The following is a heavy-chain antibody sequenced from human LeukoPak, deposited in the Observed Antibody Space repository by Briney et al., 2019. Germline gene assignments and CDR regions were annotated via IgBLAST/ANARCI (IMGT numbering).Heavy chain of an antibody. Sequence: GGSLRLSCAASGFTFSNAWMSWVRQAPGKGLEWVGRIKSKTDGGTTDYAAPVKGRFTISRDDSKNTLYLQMNSLKTEDTAVYYCTAIAAAGKEDFQHWGQGTLVTVSS. CDR3: TAIAAAGKEDFQH. D-gene: IGHD6-13*01. V-gene: IGHV3-15*01. CDR2: IKSKTDGGTT. CDR1: GFTFSNAW. J-gene: IGHJ1*01.